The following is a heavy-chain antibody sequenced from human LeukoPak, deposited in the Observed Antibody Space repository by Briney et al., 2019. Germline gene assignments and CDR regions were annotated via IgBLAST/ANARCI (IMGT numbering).Heavy chain of an antibody. Sequence: GGSLRLSCAASGFTFSSYSMNWVRQAPGKGLEWVSSISSSSSYIYYADSVKGRFTITRDNSKNTLYLQMNSLRAGDTAVYYCAKPHFDDWGQGTLVTVSS. CDR1: GFTFSSYS. J-gene: IGHJ4*02. CDR2: ISSSSSYI. V-gene: IGHV3-21*01. CDR3: AKPHFDD.